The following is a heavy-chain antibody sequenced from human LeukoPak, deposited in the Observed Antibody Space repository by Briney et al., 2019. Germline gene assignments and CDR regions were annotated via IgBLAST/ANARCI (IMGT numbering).Heavy chain of an antibody. J-gene: IGHJ4*02. CDR1: GLTVTNAW. CDR3: AKHRFESGGYHSTD. Sequence: GGSLRLSCSASGLTVTNAWMNWVRQAPGKGLAWVSTISGGSGSTYCADSVKGRFTISRDNSKNTLYLQMNSLRDEDTAVYYCAKHRFESGGYHSTDWGQGTLVTVSS. V-gene: IGHV3-23*01. D-gene: IGHD3-22*01. CDR2: ISGGSGST.